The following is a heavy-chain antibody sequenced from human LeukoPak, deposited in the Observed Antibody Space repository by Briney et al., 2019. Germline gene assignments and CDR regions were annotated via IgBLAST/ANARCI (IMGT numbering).Heavy chain of an antibody. CDR2: IYYSGST. J-gene: IGHJ4*02. V-gene: IGHV4-39*07. D-gene: IGHD6-13*01. CDR3: ARDLRAAGTFDY. Sequence: SETLSLTCTVSGGSISSSSYYWGWIRQPPGKGLERIGSIYYSGSTYYNPSLKSRVTISVDTSKNQFSLKLSSVTAADTAVYYCARDLRAAGTFDYWGQGTLVTVSS. CDR1: GGSISSSSYY.